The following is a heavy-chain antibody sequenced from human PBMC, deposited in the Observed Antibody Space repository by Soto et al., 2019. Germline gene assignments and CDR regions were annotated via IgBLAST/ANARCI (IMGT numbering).Heavy chain of an antibody. V-gene: IGHV4-59*01. CDR3: ARDWSTSSLSDPIFEY. CDR2: IFYTGSA. CDR1: GGSISGYY. J-gene: IGHJ4*02. D-gene: IGHD6-13*01. Sequence: QVQLQESGPGMVKPSETLSLSCTVSGGSISGYYWSWIRQPPGKGLEWIGYIFYTGSATYNPSLKSRVTISVDTSKNQFSLRLTSVTAADTAVYYCARDWSTSSLSDPIFEYWGQGTLVTVSS.